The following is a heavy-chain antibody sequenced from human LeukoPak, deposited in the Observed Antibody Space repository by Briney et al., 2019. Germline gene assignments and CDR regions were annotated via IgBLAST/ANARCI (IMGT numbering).Heavy chain of an antibody. Sequence: PGGSLRLSCTVSGFTVSSNSWSWVRQAPGKGLEWVSFIYSGGNTHYSDSVKGRFTISRDNAKNSLYLQMNSLRGEDTAVYYCAREGRPYCSSIRCYGGFDPWGQGTLVTVSS. V-gene: IGHV3-53*01. CDR2: IYSGGNT. CDR1: GFTVSSNS. D-gene: IGHD2-2*01. J-gene: IGHJ5*02. CDR3: AREGRPYCSSIRCYGGFDP.